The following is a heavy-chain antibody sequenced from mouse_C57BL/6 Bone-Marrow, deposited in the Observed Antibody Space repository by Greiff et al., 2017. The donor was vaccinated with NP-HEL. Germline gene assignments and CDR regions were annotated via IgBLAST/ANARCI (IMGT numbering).Heavy chain of an antibody. CDR2: IDPSDSYT. CDR3: ARGQRGYFDV. V-gene: IGHV1-69*01. CDR1: GYTFTSYW. Sequence: QVQLQQPGAELVMPGASVKLSCKASGYTFTSYWMPWVKQRPGQGLEWIGEIDPSDSYTNYNQKFKGKSTLTVDKSSSTAYMQLSSLTSEDSAVYYGARGQRGYFDVWGTVTTVTVSS. J-gene: IGHJ1*03.